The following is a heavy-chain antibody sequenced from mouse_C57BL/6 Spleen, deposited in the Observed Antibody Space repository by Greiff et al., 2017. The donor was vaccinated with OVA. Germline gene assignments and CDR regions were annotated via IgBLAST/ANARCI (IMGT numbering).Heavy chain of an antibody. D-gene: IGHD2-1*01. CDR2: IDPETGGT. CDR1: GYTFTDYE. CDR3: TSRTRCGNYEAY. Sequence: QVQLKESGAELVRPGASVTLSCKASGYTFTDYEMHWVKQTPVHGLEWIGAIDPETGGTAYNQKFKGKAILTADKSSSTAYMELRSLTSEDSAVSYCTSRTRCGNYEAYWGQGTLVTVSA. V-gene: IGHV1-15*01. J-gene: IGHJ3*01.